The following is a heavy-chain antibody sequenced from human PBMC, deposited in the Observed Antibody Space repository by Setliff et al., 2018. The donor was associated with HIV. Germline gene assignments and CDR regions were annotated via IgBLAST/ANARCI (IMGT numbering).Heavy chain of an antibody. CDR1: GGSMSSQY. CDR3: ARLGGILTGTPVIDC. J-gene: IGHJ4*02. V-gene: IGHV4-59*11. Sequence: PSETLSLTCTVSGGSMSSQYWSWVRQSPGKGLEWIGYIFYSATDYNPSLKSRVTMSIDTSKNQFSLNLRSVTAADTAVYYCARLGGILTGTPVIDCWGQGTLVTVSS. D-gene: IGHD3-9*01. CDR2: IFYSAT.